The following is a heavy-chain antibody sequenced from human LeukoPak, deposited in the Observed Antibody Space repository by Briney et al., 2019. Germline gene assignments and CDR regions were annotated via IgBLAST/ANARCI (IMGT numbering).Heavy chain of an antibody. V-gene: IGHV1-69*05. CDR1: GGTFSSYA. CDR3: ASTNYGDYEYFDY. Sequence: AASVKVSCKASGGTFSSYAISWVRQAPGQGLEWMGGIIPMFGTANYAQKFQGRVTITTDESTSTAYMELSSLRSEDTAVYYCASTNYGDYEYFDYWGQGTLVTVSS. D-gene: IGHD4-17*01. CDR2: IIPMFGTA. J-gene: IGHJ4*02.